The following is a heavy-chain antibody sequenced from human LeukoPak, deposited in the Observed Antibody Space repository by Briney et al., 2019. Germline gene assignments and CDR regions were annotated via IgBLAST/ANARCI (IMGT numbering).Heavy chain of an antibody. J-gene: IGHJ4*02. V-gene: IGHV1-18*01. CDR1: GYTFTSYG. CDR3: ARESALAGTSRDMSLFDY. D-gene: IGHD1-7*01. Sequence: ASVKVSCKASGYTFTSYGISWVRQAPGQGLEWMGWISAYNGNTNYAQKLQGRVTMTTDTSTSTAYMELRSQRSDDTAVYYCARESALAGTSRDMSLFDYWGQGTLVTVSS. CDR2: ISAYNGNT.